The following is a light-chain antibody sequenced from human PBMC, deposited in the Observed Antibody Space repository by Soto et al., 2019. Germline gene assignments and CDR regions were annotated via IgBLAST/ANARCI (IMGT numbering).Light chain of an antibody. V-gene: IGKV1-5*01. J-gene: IGKJ1*01. Sequence: DIQMTQSPSTLSASVGYRVTITCRASQSRSTGLAWYQRKPGKAPKLLIYEASRLKSGVPSRFSGSGSGTGFTLTCSSLHPDDFASYYCQQYDTCCTFGQGTKVDIK. CDR2: EAS. CDR3: QQYDTCCT. CDR1: QSRSTG.